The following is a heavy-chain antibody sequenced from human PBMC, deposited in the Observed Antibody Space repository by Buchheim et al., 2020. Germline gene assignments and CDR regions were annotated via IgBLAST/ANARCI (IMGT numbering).Heavy chain of an antibody. CDR2: INYSGNT. CDR3: ARLYYNSSGLDFDL. CDR1: GGSISSSRRY. Sequence: QLQLQESGPGLVKSSETLSLTCTVSGGSISSSRRYWGWIRQSPGEGLEWIGRINYSGNTYYNPSLKSRVIISVDTSKNQASLKVNSVTAADTAVYYCARLYYNSSGLDFDLWGRGTL. J-gene: IGHJ2*01. D-gene: IGHD3-22*01. V-gene: IGHV4-39*01.